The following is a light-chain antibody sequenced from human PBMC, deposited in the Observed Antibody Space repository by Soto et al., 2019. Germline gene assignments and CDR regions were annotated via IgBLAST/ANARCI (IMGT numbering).Light chain of an antibody. CDR3: QDSSTSPWP. CDR2: DTS. CDR1: QSLTNSF. V-gene: IGKV3-20*01. J-gene: IGKJ1*01. Sequence: EFVLTQSPGTLSLSPGERATLSCRASQSLTNSFIAWYQQKPGQAPRLLIYDTSSRASGIPDRFRGSGSGTDFTLTISSLEPEDSAVYYCQDSSTSPWPFGQGTKVDIK.